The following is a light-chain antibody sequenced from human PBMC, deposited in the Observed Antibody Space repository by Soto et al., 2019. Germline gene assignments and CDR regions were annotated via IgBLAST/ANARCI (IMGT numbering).Light chain of an antibody. V-gene: IGLV2-14*01. CDR3: SSYTSGSTWV. CDR2: EVS. Sequence: QSALTQPASVSGSPGQSITISCTGTSSDVGAYNYVSWYQQHPGKAPKLMIYEVSNRPSGVSNRFSGSKSGNTASLTISGLQAEDEGDYYCSSYTSGSTWVFGGGTKLTFL. CDR1: SSDVGAYNY. J-gene: IGLJ3*02.